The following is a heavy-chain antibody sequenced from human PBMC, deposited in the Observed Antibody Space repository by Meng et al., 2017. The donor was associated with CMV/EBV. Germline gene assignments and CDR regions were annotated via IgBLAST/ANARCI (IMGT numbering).Heavy chain of an antibody. Sequence: GESLKISCAASGFTFSSYSMNWVSQAPGKGLEWVSSISSSSSYIYYADSVKGRFTISRDNAKNSLYLQMNSLRAEDTAVYYCARDAPGSGSYYIPALSRNYGMDVWGQGTTVTVSS. J-gene: IGHJ6*02. V-gene: IGHV3-21*01. CDR3: ARDAPGSGSYYIPALSRNYGMDV. CDR2: ISSSSSYI. CDR1: GFTFSSYS. D-gene: IGHD3-10*01.